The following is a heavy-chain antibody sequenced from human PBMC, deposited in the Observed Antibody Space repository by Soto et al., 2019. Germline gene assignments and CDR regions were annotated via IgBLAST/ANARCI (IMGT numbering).Heavy chain of an antibody. CDR1: GFTFSSYS. V-gene: IGHV3-48*01. J-gene: IGHJ6*03. CDR2: ISSSRSTI. D-gene: IGHD2-15*01. CDR3: ASSLRDCSGGSCPYYYYYYIDV. Sequence: EVQLVESGGGLVQPGGSLRLSCAASGFTFSSYSMNWVRQAPGKGLEWVSYISSSRSTIYYAGSVKGRFTIARDHAKTALDLQGDSRGAEDTAVYYCASSLRDCSGGSCPYYYYYYIDVWGRGTTVTV.